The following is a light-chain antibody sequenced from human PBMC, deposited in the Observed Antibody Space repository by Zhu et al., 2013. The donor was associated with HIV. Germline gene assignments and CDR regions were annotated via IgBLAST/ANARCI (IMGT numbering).Light chain of an antibody. CDR2: EVS. Sequence: HSALTQPASVSGSLGQSTTISCTGTSSDIGTYNFVSWYQHHPDKAPKLVIFEVSNRPSGVPDRFSGSKSGTSASLAITGLQAEDEADYYCQSYDSTLSGVVFGGGTKLTVL. CDR1: SSDIGTYNF. V-gene: IGLV2-14*01. J-gene: IGLJ2*01. CDR3: QSYDSTLSGVV.